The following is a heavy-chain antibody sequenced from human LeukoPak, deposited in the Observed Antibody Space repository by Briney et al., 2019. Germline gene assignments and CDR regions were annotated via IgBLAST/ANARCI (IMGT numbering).Heavy chain of an antibody. J-gene: IGHJ3*01. CDR3: ARERDSGSDDGLDV. Sequence: PSETLSLTCTVSGGSIRSYYWTWIRQSAGKGLEWIGRIYSSDNTNYNPSLKSRVTLSVETSKKQFSLKMTSVTAADTAVYYCARERDSGSDDGLDVWGQGTLVTVSS. CDR2: IYSSDNT. V-gene: IGHV4-4*07. CDR1: GGSIRSYY. D-gene: IGHD1-26*01.